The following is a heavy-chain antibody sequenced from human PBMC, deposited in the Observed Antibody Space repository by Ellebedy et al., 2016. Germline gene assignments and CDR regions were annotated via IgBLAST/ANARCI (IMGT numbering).Heavy chain of an antibody. V-gene: IGHV1-2*02. CDR1: GYTFTSYD. J-gene: IGHJ4*02. D-gene: IGHD3-16*02. Sequence: ASVKVSCXASGYTFTSYDINWVRQAPGQGLEWMGWINPNSGGTNYAQKFQGRVTMTRDTSISTAYMELSRLRSDDTAVYYCARGYPYFDYWGQGTLVTVSS. CDR2: INPNSGGT. CDR3: ARGYPYFDY.